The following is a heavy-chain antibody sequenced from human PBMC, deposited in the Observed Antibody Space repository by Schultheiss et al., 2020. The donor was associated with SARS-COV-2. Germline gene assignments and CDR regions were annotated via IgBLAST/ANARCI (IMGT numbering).Heavy chain of an antibody. J-gene: IGHJ4*02. CDR2: INHSGST. D-gene: IGHD3-22*01. CDR1: GGSFSGYY. Sequence: SQTLSLTCAVYGGSFSGYYWSWIRQPPGKGLEWIGEINHSGSTYYNPSLKSRVTISVDTSKNQFSLKLSSVTAADTAVYYCARHRVPMIVDYWGQGTLVTVSS. CDR3: ARHRVPMIVDY. V-gene: IGHV4-34*01.